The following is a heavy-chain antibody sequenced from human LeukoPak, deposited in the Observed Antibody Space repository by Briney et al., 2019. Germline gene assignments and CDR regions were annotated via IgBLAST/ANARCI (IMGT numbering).Heavy chain of an antibody. J-gene: IGHJ4*02. D-gene: IGHD3-16*01. CDR3: ARDRLGAMLFFDS. V-gene: IGHV3-53*01. CDR2: IYSGGNT. CDR1: GFTVSSNS. Sequence: GGSLRLSCTVSGFTVSSNSMSWVRQAPGKGLEWVSFIYSGGNTHYSDSVKGRFTISRDNSKNTLYLQMNSLRAEDTALYYCARDRLGAMLFFDSWGQGTLVTVSS.